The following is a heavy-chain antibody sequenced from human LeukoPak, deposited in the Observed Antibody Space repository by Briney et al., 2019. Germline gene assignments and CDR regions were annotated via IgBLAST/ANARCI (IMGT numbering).Heavy chain of an antibody. CDR1: GXTFSSYS. CDR3: ARDHERFLEWFPTLNYYYGMDV. CDR2: ISSSSSYI. V-gene: IGHV3-21*01. Sequence: PGGSLRLSCAASGXTFSSYSMNWVRQAPGKGLEWVSSISSSSSYIYYADSLKGRFTISRDNAKNSLYLQMNSLRAEDTAVYYCARDHERFLEWFPTLNYYYGMDVWGQGTTVTVSS. D-gene: IGHD3-3*01. J-gene: IGHJ6*02.